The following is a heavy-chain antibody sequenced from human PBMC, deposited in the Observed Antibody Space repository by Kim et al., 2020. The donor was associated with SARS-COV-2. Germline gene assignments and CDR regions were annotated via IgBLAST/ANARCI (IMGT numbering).Heavy chain of an antibody. D-gene: IGHD6-13*01. CDR3: AKDKWGAAGNFDY. Sequence: YADSERGRFTISRDNSNNTLYLQLNSLRAADTAVYYCAKDKWGAAGNFDYWGQGTLVTVSS. V-gene: IGHV3-23*01. J-gene: IGHJ4*02.